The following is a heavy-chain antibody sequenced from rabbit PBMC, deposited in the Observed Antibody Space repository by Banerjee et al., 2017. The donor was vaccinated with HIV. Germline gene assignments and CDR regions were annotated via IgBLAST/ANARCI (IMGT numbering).Heavy chain of an antibody. J-gene: IGHJ6*01. Sequence: QSLEESGGDLAKPGASLTLTCTASGFSFSSSYYMCWVRQAPGKGMKWIGCIYTGSSGGTYCASWAKGRSTISETSSSTVTLQMTSLTAADTATYFCARQKYAVYGILDLWGQGTLVTVS. V-gene: IGHV1S40*01. D-gene: IGHD2-1*01. CDR2: IYTGSSGGT. CDR3: ARQKYAVYGILDL. CDR1: GFSFSSSYY.